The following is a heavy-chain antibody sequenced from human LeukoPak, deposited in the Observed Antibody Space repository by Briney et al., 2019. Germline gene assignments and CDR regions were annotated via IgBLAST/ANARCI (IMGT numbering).Heavy chain of an antibody. V-gene: IGHV3-30*18. D-gene: IGHD1-26*01. Sequence: GGSLRLSCAASGFTFSSYGMHWVRQAPGKGLEWVAVIPYDGSNKYYADSVKGRFTISRDNSKNTLYLQMNSLRAEDTAVYYCAKGIVGATTGGYYGMDVWGQGTTVTVSS. CDR3: AKGIVGATTGGYYGMDV. CDR1: GFTFSSYG. CDR2: IPYDGSNK. J-gene: IGHJ6*02.